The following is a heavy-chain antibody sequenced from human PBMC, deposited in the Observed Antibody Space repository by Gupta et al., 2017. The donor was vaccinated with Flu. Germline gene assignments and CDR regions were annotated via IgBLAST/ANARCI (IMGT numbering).Heavy chain of an antibody. V-gene: IGHV1-3*01. CDR1: GYTFTSYA. Sequence: QVQLVQSGAEVKKPGASVKVSCKASGYTFTSYAMHWVRQAPGQRLEWMGWINAGNGNTKYSQKFQGRVTITRDTSASTAYMELSSLRSEDTAVYYCARVGTILLWFYGMDVWGQGTTVTVSS. J-gene: IGHJ6*02. CDR2: INAGNGNT. D-gene: IGHD3-10*01. CDR3: ARVGTILLWFYGMDV.